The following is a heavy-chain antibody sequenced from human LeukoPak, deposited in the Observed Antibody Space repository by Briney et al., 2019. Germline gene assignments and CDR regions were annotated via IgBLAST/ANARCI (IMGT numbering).Heavy chain of an antibody. D-gene: IGHD6-6*01. CDR3: ARGLGSSYYYYYYMDV. J-gene: IGHJ6*03. CDR2: INHSGST. V-gene: IGHV4-34*01. CDR1: GGSFSGYY. Sequence: SETLSLTCAVYGGSFSGYYWSWIRQPPGKGLEWIGEINHSGSTNYNPSLKSRVTISVDTSRNQFSLKLSSMTAADTAVYYCARGLGSSYYYYYYMDVWGKGTTVTVSS.